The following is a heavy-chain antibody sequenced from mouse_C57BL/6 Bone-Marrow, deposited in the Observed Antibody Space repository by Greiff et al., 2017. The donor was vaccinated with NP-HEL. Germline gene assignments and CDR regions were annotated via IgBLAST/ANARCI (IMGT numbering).Heavy chain of an antibody. Sequence: VQLQQSGAELVKPGASVKMSCKASGYTFTSYWITWVKQRPGQGLEWIGDIYPGSGSTNYNEKFKSKATLTVDTSSSTAYMQLSSLTSEDSAVYYGARSGPKIITTVVADYWGQGTTLTVSS. CDR1: GYTFTSYW. CDR3: ARSGPKIITTVVADY. V-gene: IGHV1-55*01. D-gene: IGHD1-1*01. CDR2: IYPGSGST. J-gene: IGHJ2*01.